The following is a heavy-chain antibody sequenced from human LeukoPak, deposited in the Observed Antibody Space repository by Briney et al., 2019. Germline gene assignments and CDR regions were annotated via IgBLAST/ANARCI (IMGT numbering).Heavy chain of an antibody. V-gene: IGHV3-53*01. CDR1: GFTVSSNS. J-gene: IGHJ3*02. Sequence: GGSLRLSCTVSGFTVSSNSMSWVRQAPGKGLEWVSFIYSDNTHYSDSVKGRFTISRDNSKNTLYLQMNSLRAEDTAVYYCAKAFGPRRYCRGGSCYFALDAFDIWGQGTMVTVSS. D-gene: IGHD2-15*01. CDR3: AKAFGPRRYCRGGSCYFALDAFDI. CDR2: IYSDNT.